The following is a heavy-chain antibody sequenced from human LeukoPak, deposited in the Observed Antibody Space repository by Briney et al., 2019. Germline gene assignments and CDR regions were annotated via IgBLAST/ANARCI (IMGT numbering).Heavy chain of an antibody. D-gene: IGHD5-24*01. CDR2: IRYDGSNK. Sequence: GGSLRLSCAASGFTFSSYGMHWVRQAPGKGLEWVAFIRYDGSNKYYADSVKGRFTISRDNSKNTLYLQMNSLRAEDTAVYYCARATPLYFDYWGQGTLVTVSS. CDR1: GFTFSSYG. CDR3: ARATPLYFDY. V-gene: IGHV3-30*02. J-gene: IGHJ4*02.